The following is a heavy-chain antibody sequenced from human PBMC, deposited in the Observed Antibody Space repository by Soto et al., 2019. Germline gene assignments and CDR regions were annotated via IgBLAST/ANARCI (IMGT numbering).Heavy chain of an antibody. CDR1: GFTFDDCA. Sequence: EVQLVESGGGLVQPGRSLRLSCSASGFTFDDCAMHWVRQAPGKGLEWVSGISWNSGSIAYADSVKGRFTISRDNAKNSLYLQMNSMRAEDTALYYCAKGVALGYCTSTSCHNYDLDVWGKGSPVTVSS. J-gene: IGHJ6*03. V-gene: IGHV3-9*01. CDR3: AKGVALGYCTSTSCHNYDLDV. CDR2: ISWNSGSI. D-gene: IGHD2-2*02.